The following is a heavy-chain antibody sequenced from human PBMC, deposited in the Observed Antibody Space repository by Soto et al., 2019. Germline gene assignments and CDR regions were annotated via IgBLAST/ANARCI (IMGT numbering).Heavy chain of an antibody. Sequence: QVQLVQSGAEVKKPGASVKVSCKASGYTFTSYAMHWVRQAPGQRLEWMGWINAGNGNTKYSQKFQGGVTITRDTSASTAYMELSSLRSEDTAVYYCARSIAVAGSSSALFDYWGQGTLVTVSS. CDR1: GYTFTSYA. J-gene: IGHJ4*02. V-gene: IGHV1-3*01. CDR2: INAGNGNT. CDR3: ARSIAVAGSSSALFDY. D-gene: IGHD6-19*01.